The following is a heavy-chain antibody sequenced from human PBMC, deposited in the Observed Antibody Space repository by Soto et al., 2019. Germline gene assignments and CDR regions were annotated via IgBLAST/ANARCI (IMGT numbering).Heavy chain of an antibody. D-gene: IGHD3-3*01. CDR2: ISSSGSTI. J-gene: IGHJ6*03. CDR1: GFTFSDYY. CDR3: ARDRGHPYYDFWSGYWRDYYYYYMDV. V-gene: IGHV3-11*01. Sequence: GGSLRLSCAASGFTFSDYYMSWIRQAPGKGLEWVSYISSSGSTIYYADSVKGRFTISRDNAKNSLYLQMNSLRAEDTAVYYCARDRGHPYYDFWSGYWRDYYYYYMDVWGKGTTVTVS.